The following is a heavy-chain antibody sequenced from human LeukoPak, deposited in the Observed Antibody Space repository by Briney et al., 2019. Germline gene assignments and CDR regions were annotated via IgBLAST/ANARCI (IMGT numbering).Heavy chain of an antibody. Sequence: GGSLRLSCATSGFTFSSYSMNWVRQTPEKGLEWLSYISSSSGSAYYADSVRGRFTISRDNSKNTLYLQMNSLRAEDTAVYYCAELGITMIGGVWGKGTTVTISS. D-gene: IGHD3-10*02. J-gene: IGHJ6*04. V-gene: IGHV3-48*01. CDR2: ISSSSGSA. CDR1: GFTFSSYS. CDR3: AELGITMIGGV.